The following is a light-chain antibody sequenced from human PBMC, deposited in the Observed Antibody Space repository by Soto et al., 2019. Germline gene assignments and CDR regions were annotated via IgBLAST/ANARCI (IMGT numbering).Light chain of an antibody. CDR1: QGISTS. CDR3: QQTNSFPWT. Sequence: DIQMTQSPSSVSVSVGDRVTITCRATQGISTSLAWYQQKPGKAPKLLIYGVSTLQSGVPSSFSGSGSGTDFTLTISSLQPEDFATYYCQQTNSFPWTFGQGTKVEIK. J-gene: IGKJ1*01. CDR2: GVS. V-gene: IGKV1-12*01.